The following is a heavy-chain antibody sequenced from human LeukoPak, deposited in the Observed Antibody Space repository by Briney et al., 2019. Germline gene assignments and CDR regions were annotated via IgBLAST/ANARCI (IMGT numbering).Heavy chain of an antibody. CDR3: AKGVLRTGGDY. D-gene: IGHD3-16*01. CDR2: IIGSGSNT. Sequence: GGSLRLSCAASGFTFSSYAMTWVRQAPGKGREWVSSIIGSGSNTYYADSVKGRFTISRDNSKNTLYLQMNSLRAEDTAVYYCAKGVLRTGGDYWGQGTLVTVSS. J-gene: IGHJ4*02. CDR1: GFTFSSYA. V-gene: IGHV3-23*01.